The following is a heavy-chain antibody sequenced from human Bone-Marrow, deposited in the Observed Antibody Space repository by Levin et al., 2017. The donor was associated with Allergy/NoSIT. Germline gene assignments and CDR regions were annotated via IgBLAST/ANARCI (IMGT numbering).Heavy chain of an antibody. V-gene: IGHV3-23*01. CDR2: ITSSGGNT. D-gene: IGHD2-15*01. J-gene: IGHJ4*02. Sequence: VASVKVSCVASGFTFSSRNMNWVRQAPGEGLEWVSAITSSGGNTYYADSVKGRFTISRDNSKNTLYLQMNSVRVEDTALYYCAKDTWWITDWGQGTLVTVSS. CDR1: GFTFSSRN. CDR3: AKDTWWITD.